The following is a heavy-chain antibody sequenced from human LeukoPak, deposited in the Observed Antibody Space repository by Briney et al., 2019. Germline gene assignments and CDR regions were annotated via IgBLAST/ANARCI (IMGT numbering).Heavy chain of an antibody. CDR1: AFTFSSYA. J-gene: IGHJ2*01. CDR2: VSGSGGST. CDR3: AKTLRESSGREYFDL. D-gene: IGHD6-19*01. Sequence: PGGSLTLSCAASAFTFSSYAMSWVRQAPGKGLECVSGVSGSGGSTYYADSVKGRFTISRDNSKNTLYLQMNSLRVEDTAEYYCAKTLRESSGREYFDLWGRGTLVTVSS. V-gene: IGHV3-23*01.